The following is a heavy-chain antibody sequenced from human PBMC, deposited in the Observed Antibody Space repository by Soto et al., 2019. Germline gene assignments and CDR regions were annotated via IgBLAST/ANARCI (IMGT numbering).Heavy chain of an antibody. V-gene: IGHV4-59*08. J-gene: IGHJ4*02. Sequence: SETLSLTCTVSGGSISSYYWSWIRQPPGKGLEWIGYIYYSGSTNYNPSLKSRVTTSVDTSKDQFSLKLSSVTAADTAVYYCARRPMITFGGVIGHFDYWGQGTLVTVSS. D-gene: IGHD3-16*02. CDR3: ARRPMITFGGVIGHFDY. CDR1: GGSISSYY. CDR2: IYYSGST.